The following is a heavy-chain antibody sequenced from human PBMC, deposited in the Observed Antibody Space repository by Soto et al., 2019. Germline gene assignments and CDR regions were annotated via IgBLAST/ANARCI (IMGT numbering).Heavy chain of an antibody. J-gene: IGHJ4*02. Sequence: QVQLQESGPGLVKPSETLSLTCTVSGGSISSYYWSWIRQPPGKGLEWIGYIYYSGSTNYNPSLESRVTISVDTSRNRVSLKLSSVTAADTAVYYCARRYGTTFDYWGQGTLVTVSS. CDR2: IYYSGST. CDR3: ARRYGTTFDY. V-gene: IGHV4-59*01. CDR1: GGSISSYY. D-gene: IGHD1-7*01.